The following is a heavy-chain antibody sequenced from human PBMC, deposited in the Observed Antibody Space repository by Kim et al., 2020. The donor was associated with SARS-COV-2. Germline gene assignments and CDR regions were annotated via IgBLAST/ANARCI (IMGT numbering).Heavy chain of an antibody. CDR3: ARGVRIAVAGTGYYYYYGMDV. J-gene: IGHJ6*02. CDR1: GGSFSGYY. D-gene: IGHD6-19*01. Sequence: SETLSLTCAVYGGSFSGYYWSWIRQPPGKGLEWIGEINHSGSTNYNPSLKSRVTISVDTSKNQFSLKLSSVTAADTAVYYCARGVRIAVAGTGYYYYYGMDVWGQGTTVTVSS. V-gene: IGHV4-34*01. CDR2: INHSGST.